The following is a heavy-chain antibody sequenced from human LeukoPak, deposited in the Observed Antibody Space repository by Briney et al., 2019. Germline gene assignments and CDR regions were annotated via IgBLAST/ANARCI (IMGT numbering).Heavy chain of an antibody. CDR2: IFPGDSGT. CDR3: ARRAGGYDAFDY. D-gene: IGHD5-12*01. CDR1: GYSFTNYW. V-gene: IGHV5-51*01. J-gene: IGHJ4*02. Sequence: GESLKISCEGSGYSFTNYWIGWVRQMPGKGLEWMGIIFPGDSGTRYSPSFQGQVTISVDKSISTAYLQWSSLKASDTAMYYCARRAGGYDAFDYWGQGTLVTVSS.